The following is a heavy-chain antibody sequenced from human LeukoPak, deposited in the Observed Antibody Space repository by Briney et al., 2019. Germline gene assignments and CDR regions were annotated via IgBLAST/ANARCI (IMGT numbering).Heavy chain of an antibody. CDR1: GDSIGSYY. Sequence: SETLSLTCTLSGDSIGSYYWGWIRQPPGKGLEWIGYIYYSGGTNYNPSLKSRVTISVDTSKNQFSLKLSSVTAADTAVYYCARHGSDWAFDFWGQGLLASVSS. CDR2: IYYSGGT. J-gene: IGHJ4*02. D-gene: IGHD2-21*02. CDR3: ARHGSDWAFDF. V-gene: IGHV4-59*08.